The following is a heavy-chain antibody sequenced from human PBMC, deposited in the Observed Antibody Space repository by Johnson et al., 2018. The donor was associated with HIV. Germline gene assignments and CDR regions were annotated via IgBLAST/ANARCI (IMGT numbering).Heavy chain of an antibody. D-gene: IGHD4-11*01. Sequence: VQLVESGGGVVQSGGSLRLSCAASGFSVSTYDMHWVRQATGKGLDWVSVIYSGGSTYYADSMKGRFTISRDNSKNTLYLQMNSLRAEDTAVYYCAREKTTPDAFDIWGQGTMVTVSS. CDR3: AREKTTPDAFDI. CDR1: GFSVSTYD. V-gene: IGHV3-66*01. J-gene: IGHJ3*02. CDR2: IYSGGST.